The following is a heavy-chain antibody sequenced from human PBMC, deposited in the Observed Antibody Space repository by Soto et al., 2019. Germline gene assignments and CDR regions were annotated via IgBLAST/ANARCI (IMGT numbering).Heavy chain of an antibody. Sequence: SETLSLTCTVSGGSISSGDYYWSWIRQPPGKGLEWIGYIYYSGSTYYNPSLKSRVTISVDTSKNQFSLKLSSVTAADTAVYYCASSRPGDVLLWFGEFRDAFDIWGQGTMVTVS. CDR3: ASSRPGDVLLWFGEFRDAFDI. CDR1: GGSISSGDYY. V-gene: IGHV4-30-4*01. CDR2: IYYSGST. J-gene: IGHJ3*02. D-gene: IGHD3-10*01.